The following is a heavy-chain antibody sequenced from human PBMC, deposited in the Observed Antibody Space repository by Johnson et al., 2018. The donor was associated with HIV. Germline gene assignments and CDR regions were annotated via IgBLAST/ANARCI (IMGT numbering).Heavy chain of an antibody. J-gene: IGHJ3*02. D-gene: IGHD5-12*01. Sequence: EQLVESGGGLVQPGGSLRLSCAASGFTFDDYGMSWVRQAPGKGLEWVSGINWNGGSTGYADSVKGRFTISRDNSKNSLYLQMNSMRAEDTALYYCAKDSKWLRSEGVGAFDIWGQGTMVTVSS. CDR1: GFTFDDYG. CDR2: INWNGGST. CDR3: AKDSKWLRSEGVGAFDI. V-gene: IGHV3-20*04.